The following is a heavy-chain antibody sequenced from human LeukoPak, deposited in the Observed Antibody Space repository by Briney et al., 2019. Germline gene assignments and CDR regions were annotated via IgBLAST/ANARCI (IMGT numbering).Heavy chain of an antibody. CDR3: ATTRPYGTTWAGAFED. CDR1: GFIFSSHA. Sequence: PGGSLRLSCAASGFIFSSHAMSWARQAPGKGLEWVSTITARSGADYTDSVKGRFVISRDNSKNTLFLQMSSLRAEDTAVYYCATTRPYGTTWAGAFEDWGQGIPVTVSS. V-gene: IGHV3-23*01. J-gene: IGHJ4*02. CDR2: ITARSGA. D-gene: IGHD6-19*01.